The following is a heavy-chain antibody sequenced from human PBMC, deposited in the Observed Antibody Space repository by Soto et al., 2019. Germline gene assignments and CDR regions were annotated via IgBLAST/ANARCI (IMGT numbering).Heavy chain of an antibody. V-gene: IGHV1-18*01. CDR2: ISGYNDYT. D-gene: IGHD3-22*01. CDR1: GYTFIRYG. Sequence: QVQLVQSAAEMKKPGASVKVSCKASGYTFIRYGITWVRQAPGQGLEWMGWISGYNDYTNYAQKLQARVTMTADTAQRTVSMELRSLTTADGSVYCSAMRGYYDTACGTSGCDGVDGWDRRTTVTVPS. J-gene: IGHJ6*02. CDR3: AMRGYYDTACGTSGCDGVDG.